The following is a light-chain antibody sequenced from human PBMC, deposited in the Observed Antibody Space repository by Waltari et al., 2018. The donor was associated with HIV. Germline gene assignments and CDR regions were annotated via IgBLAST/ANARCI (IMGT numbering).Light chain of an antibody. Sequence: QSALTQPASVSGSPGQSLTISCTGTTKDVGNYDYVSWYQHRPGKAPKLLIYDVSNRPSGVSGRFSGSKSGNTASLSISGLQAEDEADYFCSSYRTYGTLVFGGGTKLTVL. CDR2: DVS. CDR1: TKDVGNYDY. CDR3: SSYRTYGTLV. V-gene: IGLV2-14*01. J-gene: IGLJ3*02.